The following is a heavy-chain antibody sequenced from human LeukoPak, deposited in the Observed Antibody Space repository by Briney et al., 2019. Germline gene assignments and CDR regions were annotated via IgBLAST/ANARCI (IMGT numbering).Heavy chain of an antibody. D-gene: IGHD3-16*01. CDR2: IKSKSYGGAA. CDR1: GFAFNNAW. Sequence: PGESLRLSCAASGFAFNNAWMSWVRQAPGKGLEWIGRIKSKSYGGAADYAAPVKGRFTISRDDSINRLYLQMNSLKSEDTAVYYCTTWLASLGTWGRGTLVTVSS. CDR3: TTWLASLGT. J-gene: IGHJ5*02. V-gene: IGHV3-15*01.